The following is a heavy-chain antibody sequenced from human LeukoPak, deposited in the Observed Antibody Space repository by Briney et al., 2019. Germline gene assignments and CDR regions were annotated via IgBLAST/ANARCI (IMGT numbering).Heavy chain of an antibody. Sequence: SETLSLTCTVSGGSISSYYWSWIRQSPGKGLEWIGYIYYSGSTNYNPSLKSRVTISVDTSKNQFSLKLSSVTAADTAVYYCASSGLLWFGESQGWFDPWGQGTLVTVSS. CDR3: ASSGLLWFGESQGWFDP. J-gene: IGHJ5*02. D-gene: IGHD3-10*01. V-gene: IGHV4-59*08. CDR1: GGSISSYY. CDR2: IYYSGST.